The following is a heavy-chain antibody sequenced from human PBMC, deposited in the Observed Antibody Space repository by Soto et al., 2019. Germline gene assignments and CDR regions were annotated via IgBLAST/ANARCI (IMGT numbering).Heavy chain of an antibody. CDR2: MNPNSGNT. CDR3: ARGAELRCFDCLLDELNWFDP. D-gene: IGHD3-9*01. V-gene: IGHV1-8*01. CDR1: GYTFTSYD. J-gene: IGHJ5*02. Sequence: QVQLVQSGAEVKKPGASVKVSCKASGYTFTSYDINWVRQATGQGLEWMGWMNPNSGNTGYAQKFSGRVTITRNTSMSTDYMELGSLRSEDTAVYYCARGAELRCFDCLLDELNWFDPWGEVTLVTVSS.